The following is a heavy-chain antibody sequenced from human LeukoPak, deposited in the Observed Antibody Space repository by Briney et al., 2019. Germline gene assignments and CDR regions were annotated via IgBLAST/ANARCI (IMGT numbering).Heavy chain of an antibody. D-gene: IGHD6-13*01. CDR3: AREGSSWPHYYYYGMDV. CDR2: INPNSGGT. V-gene: IGHV1-2*04. J-gene: IGHJ6*02. CDR1: GYTFTGYY. Sequence: ASVKVSCKASGYTFTGYYMHWVRQAPGQGLEWMGWINPNSGGTNYAQKFQGWVTMTRDTSISTAYMELSRLRSDDTAVYYCAREGSSWPHYYYYGMDVWGQGTTVTVSS.